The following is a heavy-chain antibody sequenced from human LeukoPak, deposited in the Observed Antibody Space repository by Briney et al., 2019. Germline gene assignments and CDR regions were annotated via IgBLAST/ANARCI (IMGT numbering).Heavy chain of an antibody. Sequence: PSETLSLTCTVSGGPISGYYWSWIRQPPGKGLECIGYIYYSGSTNYNPSLKSRVTLSLDTSKDQFSLTLSSVTAAETAVYYCARRGYYDSSNSIFDYWGQGTLVTVSS. CDR1: GGPISGYY. CDR3: ARRGYYDSSNSIFDY. J-gene: IGHJ4*02. V-gene: IGHV4-59*08. CDR2: IYYSGST. D-gene: IGHD3-22*01.